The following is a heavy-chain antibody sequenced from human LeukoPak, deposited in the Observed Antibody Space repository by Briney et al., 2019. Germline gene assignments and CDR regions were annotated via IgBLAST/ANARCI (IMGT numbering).Heavy chain of an antibody. CDR3: AREPWARYFFDS. Sequence: SETLSLTCTVSGGSISSYYWSWIRQPPGKGLEWIGYIYYSGSTNYNPSLKSRVTISVDTSNDQFSLRLTSVTAADTAVYYCAREPWARYFFDSWGQGTLVTVSS. CDR1: GGSISSYY. CDR2: IYYSGST. D-gene: IGHD7-27*01. V-gene: IGHV4-59*12. J-gene: IGHJ4*02.